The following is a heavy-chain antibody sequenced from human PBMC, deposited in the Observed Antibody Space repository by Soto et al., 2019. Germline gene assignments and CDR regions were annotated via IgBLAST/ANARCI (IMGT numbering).Heavy chain of an antibody. CDR2: IGVSGDT. V-gene: IGHV3-23*01. Sequence: GGSLRLSGTASGVTFSSHGMKWVRQTPGKGLEWLSVIGVSGDTYYADSVKGRFTISRDNSKNTLYLQMDSLRDEDTALYYCARAPSPTVKSGMDVWGQGTAVTVSS. J-gene: IGHJ6*02. D-gene: IGHD4-17*01. CDR1: GVTFSSHG. CDR3: ARAPSPTVKSGMDV.